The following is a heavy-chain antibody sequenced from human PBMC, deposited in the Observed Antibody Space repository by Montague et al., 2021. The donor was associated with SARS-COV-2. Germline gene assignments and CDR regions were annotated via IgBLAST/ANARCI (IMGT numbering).Heavy chain of an antibody. CDR1: GGSISSYY. CDR3: ARQSGRLWGIAVAGAFDY. D-gene: IGHD6-19*01. J-gene: IGHJ4*02. CDR2: IYYSGST. V-gene: IGHV4-59*08. Sequence: SETLSLTCTVAGGSISSYYWSWIRQPPGKGLEWIGYIYYSGSTNXKPSLKSRVTISVDTPKNQFSLKLSSVTAADTAVYYCARQSGRLWGIAVAGAFDYWGQGTLVTVSS.